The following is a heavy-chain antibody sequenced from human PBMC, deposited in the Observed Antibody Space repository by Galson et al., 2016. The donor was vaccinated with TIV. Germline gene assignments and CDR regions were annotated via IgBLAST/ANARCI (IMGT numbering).Heavy chain of an antibody. CDR3: ARLNGDTYYYFYIDV. CDR1: GFTFDDHG. V-gene: IGHV3-20*04. D-gene: IGHD3-10*01. J-gene: IGHJ6*03. CDR2: ISWNGGST. Sequence: SLRLSCAASGFTFDDHGMSWVRQAPGKGLEWVSGISWNGGSTHYADSVKGRFTVSRDNAKNSVYLQMNSLRAEDTALYYCARLNGDTYYYFYIDVWGKGTTVTVSS.